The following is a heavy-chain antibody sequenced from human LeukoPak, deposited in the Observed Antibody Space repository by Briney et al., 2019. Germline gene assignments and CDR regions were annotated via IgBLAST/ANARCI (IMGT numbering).Heavy chain of an antibody. D-gene: IGHD2-8*01. J-gene: IGHJ6*02. CDR2: IKQDGSEK. Sequence: GGSLRLSRGASGFTFSSYWMSWVRQAPGKGLEWVANIKQDGSEKYYVDSVKGRFTGSRDNAKNSLYLQMNSLRAEDTAIYYCAKVSVGPLSRPTHVALYYGMDVWGQGTTVTVSS. CDR3: AKVSVGPLSRPTHVALYYGMDV. V-gene: IGHV3-7*05. CDR1: GFTFSSYW.